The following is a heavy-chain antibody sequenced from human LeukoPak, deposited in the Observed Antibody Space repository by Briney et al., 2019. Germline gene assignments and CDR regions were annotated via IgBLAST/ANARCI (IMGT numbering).Heavy chain of an antibody. CDR3: ARDRQNDY. J-gene: IGHJ4*02. CDR1: GGSISSYD. V-gene: IGHV3-48*02. Sequence: ETLSLTCTVSGGSISSYDWNWIRQPPGKGLEWVSYISSSSSTIYYADSVKGRFTISRDNAKNSLYLQMNSLRDEDTAVYYCARDRQNDYWGQGTLVTVSS. CDR2: ISSSSSTI.